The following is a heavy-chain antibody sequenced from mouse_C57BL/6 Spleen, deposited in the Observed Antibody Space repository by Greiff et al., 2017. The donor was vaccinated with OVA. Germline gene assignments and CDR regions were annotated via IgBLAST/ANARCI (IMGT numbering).Heavy chain of an antibody. J-gene: IGHJ3*01. Sequence: EVKVVESGGGLVKPGGSLKLSCAASGFTFSSYAMSWVRQTPEKRLEWVATISDGGSYTYYPDNVKGRFTISRDNAKNNLYLQMSHLKSEDTAMYYCARDHGSNYPFAYWGQGTLVTVSA. CDR1: GFTFSSYA. D-gene: IGHD2-5*01. CDR3: ARDHGSNYPFAY. V-gene: IGHV5-4*01. CDR2: ISDGGSYT.